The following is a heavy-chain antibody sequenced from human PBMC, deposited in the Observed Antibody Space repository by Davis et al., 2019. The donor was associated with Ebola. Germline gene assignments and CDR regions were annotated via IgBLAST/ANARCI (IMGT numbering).Heavy chain of an antibody. Sequence: GESLKISCAASGFTFSDYYMSWIRQAPGKGLEWVSYISSSSSYTNYADSVKGRFTISRDNAKNSLDLQMNSLRAEDTAVYYCARAPVAGTNFDYWGQGTLVTVSS. D-gene: IGHD6-19*01. CDR1: GFTFSDYY. J-gene: IGHJ4*02. CDR2: ISSSSSYT. V-gene: IGHV3-11*06. CDR3: ARAPVAGTNFDY.